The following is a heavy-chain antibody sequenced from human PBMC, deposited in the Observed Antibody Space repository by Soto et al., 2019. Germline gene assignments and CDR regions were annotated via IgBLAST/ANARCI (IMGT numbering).Heavy chain of an antibody. CDR3: AKEKRYIAVVKGGRYFDY. CDR2: ISGSGGST. Sequence: EVQLLESGGGLVQPGGSLRLSCAASGFTFSSYAMSWVRQAPGKGLEWVSAISGSGGSTYYADSVKGRFTISRDNSKNTLYLQMNSLRAQDTAVYYCAKEKRYIAVVKGGRYFDYWGQGTLVTVSS. J-gene: IGHJ4*02. CDR1: GFTFSSYA. D-gene: IGHD6-19*01. V-gene: IGHV3-23*01.